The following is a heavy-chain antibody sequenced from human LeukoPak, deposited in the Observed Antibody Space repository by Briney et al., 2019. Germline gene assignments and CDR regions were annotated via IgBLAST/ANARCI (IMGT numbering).Heavy chain of an antibody. CDR2: IYYSGSA. J-gene: IGHJ4*02. CDR1: GGSISGYY. CDR3: ARVGDSSGYSVLDS. Sequence: SETLSLTCTVSGGSISGYYWSWIRRPPGKGLEWIGHIYYSGSADYNAFLKSRATMFVDTSKNEFSLTLRSVTAADTAVYYCARVGDSSGYSVLDSWGQGTLVTVSS. V-gene: IGHV4-59*13. D-gene: IGHD3-22*01.